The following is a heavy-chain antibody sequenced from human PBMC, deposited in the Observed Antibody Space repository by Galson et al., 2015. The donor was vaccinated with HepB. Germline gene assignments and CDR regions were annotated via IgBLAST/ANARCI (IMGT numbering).Heavy chain of an antibody. J-gene: IGHJ6*03. CDR1: EFTFSSYA. Sequence: SLRLSCAASEFTFSSYAMSWVRQAPGKGLEWVSAISGSGGSTYYADSVKGRFTISRDNSKNTLYLQMNSLRAEDTAVYYCAKSGQTYYYDSSGYYYDGYYYYMDVWGKGTTVTVSS. V-gene: IGHV3-23*01. D-gene: IGHD3-22*01. CDR2: ISGSGGST. CDR3: AKSGQTYYYDSSGYYYDGYYYYMDV.